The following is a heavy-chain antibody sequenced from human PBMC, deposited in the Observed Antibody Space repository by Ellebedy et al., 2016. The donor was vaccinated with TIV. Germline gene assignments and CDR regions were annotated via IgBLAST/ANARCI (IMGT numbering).Heavy chain of an antibody. CDR3: AKGLQQLVEGDAFDI. V-gene: IGHV3-9*01. CDR1: GFTFDDYA. CDR2: ISWNCGSI. J-gene: IGHJ3*02. Sequence: SLKISCAASGFTFDDYAMHWVRQAPGKGLEWVSGISWNCGSIGYADSVKGRFTISRDNAKNSLYLQMNSLRAEDTALYYCAKGLQQLVEGDAFDIWGQGTMVTVSS. D-gene: IGHD6-6*01.